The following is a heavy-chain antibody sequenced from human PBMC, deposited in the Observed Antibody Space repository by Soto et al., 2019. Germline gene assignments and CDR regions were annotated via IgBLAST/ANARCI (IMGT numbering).Heavy chain of an antibody. D-gene: IGHD3-22*01. J-gene: IGHJ4*02. CDR1: GDSVTISDYY. CDR3: AAHDSGGYYAEY. CDR2: IHYSVST. V-gene: IGHV4-39*01. Sequence: QLQLQESGPGLVKPSETLSLTCTVSGDSVTISDYYWGWIRQPPGKGLEWIGSIHYSVSTYYNPSLKSRVTISADTSKKQFSLKLTSVTAADAAVYYCAAHDSGGYYAEYWGQGTLVTVSA.